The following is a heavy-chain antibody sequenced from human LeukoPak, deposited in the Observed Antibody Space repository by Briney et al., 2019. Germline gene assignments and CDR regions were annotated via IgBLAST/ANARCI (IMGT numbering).Heavy chain of an antibody. D-gene: IGHD3-3*01. CDR3: AKGVSAYDFWSGRLFAY. CDR2: ISSSGII. V-gene: IGHV3-48*03. CDR1: GFTFSSYE. Sequence: QPGGSLRLSCAASGFTFSSYEMNWVRQAPGKGLEWVSYISSSGIINYADSVKGRFTISRDNAKNSLYLQMNSLRAEDTAVYYCAKGVSAYDFWSGRLFAYWGQGALVTVSS. J-gene: IGHJ4*02.